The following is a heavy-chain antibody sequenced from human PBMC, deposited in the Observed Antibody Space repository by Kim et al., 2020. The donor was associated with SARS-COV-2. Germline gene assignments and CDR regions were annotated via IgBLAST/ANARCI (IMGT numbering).Heavy chain of an antibody. D-gene: IGHD3-10*01. Sequence: GGSLRLSCAASGFTFSSYAMHWVRQAPGKGLEWVAVISYDGSNKYYADSVKGRFTISRDNSKNTLYLQMNSLRAEDTAVYYCARDHHRFGEFYYWGQGTL. CDR1: GFTFSSYA. V-gene: IGHV3-30*04. J-gene: IGHJ4*02. CDR3: ARDHHRFGEFYY. CDR2: ISYDGSNK.